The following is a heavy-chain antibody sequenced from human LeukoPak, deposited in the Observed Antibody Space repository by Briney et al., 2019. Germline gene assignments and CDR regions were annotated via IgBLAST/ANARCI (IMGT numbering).Heavy chain of an antibody. CDR2: INHSRST. V-gene: IGHV4-34*01. Sequence: SETLSLTCAVYGGSFSGYYWSWIRQPSGKGLEWIGEINHSRSTNYNPSLKSRVTISVDTSKNQFSLKLSSVTAADTAVYYCARGRQNDYWGQGTLVTVSS. J-gene: IGHJ4*02. CDR1: GGSFSGYY. CDR3: ARGRQNDY.